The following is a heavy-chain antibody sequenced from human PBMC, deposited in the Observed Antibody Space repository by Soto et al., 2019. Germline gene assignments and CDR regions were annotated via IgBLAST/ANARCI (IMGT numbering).Heavy chain of an antibody. V-gene: IGHV1-18*01. CDR1: GYNFFDYG. Sequence: QIPLVQFGAEVKKPGASVKVSCKASGYNFFDYGVSWVRQAPGQGLEWMGWVSPKSGNTDFARKVQGRVTMTADTSTNTAYLELRGLRSDDTAVYYCARGRTVSSIGPLLVWGQGTLVSVSS. J-gene: IGHJ1*01. D-gene: IGHD1-1*01. CDR3: ARGRTVSSIGPLLV. CDR2: VSPKSGNT.